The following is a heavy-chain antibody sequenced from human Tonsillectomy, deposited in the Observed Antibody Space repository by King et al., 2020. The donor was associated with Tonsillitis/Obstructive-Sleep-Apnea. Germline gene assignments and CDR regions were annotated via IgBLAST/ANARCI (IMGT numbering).Heavy chain of an antibody. J-gene: IGHJ3*02. CDR3: AKEILISTSDTDVFDI. D-gene: IGHD3-16*01. CDR2: ISWNSANI. V-gene: IGHV3-9*01. CDR1: GFTFDDYA. Sequence: VQLVESGGGLVQPGRSLRLSCAASGFTFDDYAMHWVRQAPGKGLEWVSVISWNSANIGYADSVKGRFTISRNNAKNFLYLQMNSLRTEDTAFYYCAKEILISTSDTDVFDIWGQGTMVTVSS.